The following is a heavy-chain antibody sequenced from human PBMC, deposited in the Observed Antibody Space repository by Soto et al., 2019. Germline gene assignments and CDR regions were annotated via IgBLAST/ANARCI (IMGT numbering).Heavy chain of an antibody. D-gene: IGHD5-12*01. CDR1: GYSFNMYW. CDR3: ARFKIVAWSTYYYFGTDV. J-gene: IGHJ6*02. Sequence: GESLKISCQGSGYSFNMYWIGWVRQVPGKGLEWMGIIYPEDSDTRYSPSFQGQVTISADKSTSTDYLQWSSLKASDTAMYYCARFKIVAWSTYYYFGTDVWGQGTTVTVSS. CDR2: IYPEDSDT. V-gene: IGHV5-51*01.